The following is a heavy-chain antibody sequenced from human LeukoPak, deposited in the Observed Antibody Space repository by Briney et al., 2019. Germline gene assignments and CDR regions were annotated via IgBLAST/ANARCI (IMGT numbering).Heavy chain of an antibody. J-gene: IGHJ4*02. CDR2: IYYSGST. V-gene: IGHV4-59*01. Sequence: SETLSLTCTVSGGSISSYYWSWIRQPPGKGLEWIGYIYYSGSTNYNPSLKSRVTISVDTSKNQFSLKLSSVTAADTAVYYCARTLYVAAVPGGLDYWGQGTLVTVSS. D-gene: IGHD6-13*01. CDR1: GGSISSYY. CDR3: ARTLYVAAVPGGLDY.